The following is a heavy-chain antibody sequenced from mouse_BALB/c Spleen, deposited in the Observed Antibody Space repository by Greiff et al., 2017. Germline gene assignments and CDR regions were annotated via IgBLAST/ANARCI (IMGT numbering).Heavy chain of an antibody. CDR2: ISSGGSYT. CDR1: GFTFSSYG. J-gene: IGHJ4*01. V-gene: IGHV5-6*03. Sequence: EVKLMESGGGLVKPGGSLKLSCAASGFTFSSYGMSWVRQTPDKRLEWVATISSGGSYTYYPDSVKGRFTISRDNAKNTLYLQMSSLKSEDTAMYYCASATMITTEAMDYWGQGTSVTVSS. D-gene: IGHD2-4*01. CDR3: ASATMITTEAMDY.